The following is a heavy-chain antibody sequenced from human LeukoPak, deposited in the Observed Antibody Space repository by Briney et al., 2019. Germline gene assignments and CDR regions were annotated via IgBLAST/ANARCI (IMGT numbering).Heavy chain of an antibody. V-gene: IGHV4-34*01. J-gene: IGHJ6*03. CDR1: GGSFSGYY. CDR2: INHSGST. Sequence: SETLSLTCAVYGGSFSGYYWSWIRHPPGKGLEWIGEINHSGSTNYNPSLKSRVNISVDTSKNQFSLKLSSVTAADTAVYYCARGYYGMTTVTYYYYYYMDVWGKGTTVTVSS. D-gene: IGHD4-11*01. CDR3: ARGYYGMTTVTYYYYYYMDV.